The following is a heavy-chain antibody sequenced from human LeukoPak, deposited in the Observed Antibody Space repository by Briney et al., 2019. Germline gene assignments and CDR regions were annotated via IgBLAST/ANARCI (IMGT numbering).Heavy chain of an antibody. V-gene: IGHV3-33*01. CDR2: IWYDGSNK. Sequence: PGRSLRLSCAASGFTFSSYGMHWVRQAPGKGLEWVAVIWYDGSNKYYADSVEGRFTISRDNSKNTLYLQMNSLRAEDTAVYYCARAWLLSRSSQLGYWGQGTLVTVSS. D-gene: IGHD1-1*01. J-gene: IGHJ4*02. CDR1: GFTFSSYG. CDR3: ARAWLLSRSSQLGY.